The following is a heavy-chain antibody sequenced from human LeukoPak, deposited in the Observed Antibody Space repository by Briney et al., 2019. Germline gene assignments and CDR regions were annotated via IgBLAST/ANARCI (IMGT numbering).Heavy chain of an antibody. CDR1: GGSISSYY. V-gene: IGHV4-59*08. CDR2: IYHSGST. J-gene: IGHJ4*02. D-gene: IGHD4-23*01. Sequence: PSETLSLTCTVSGGSISSYYWSWIRQPPGKGLEWIGSIYHSGSTYYNPSLNSRVTISVDTSKNQFSLKLSSVTAADTAVYYCASRPFYGGNVDWGQGTLVTVSS. CDR3: ASRPFYGGNVD.